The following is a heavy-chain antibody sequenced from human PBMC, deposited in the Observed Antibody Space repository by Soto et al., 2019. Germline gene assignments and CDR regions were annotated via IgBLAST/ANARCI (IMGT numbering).Heavy chain of an antibody. CDR3: ASWAGYSK. Sequence: QVQLVQSGSEVRKPGASVKVSCKASGYTFSTYDINWVRQAPGQGPEWMSRVSPNSGNTGYAQKFQGRLTMTRNTSITTAYMDLSSLTSEDTAVYYCASWAGYSKWGQGTLVTVSS. V-gene: IGHV1-8*01. CDR2: VSPNSGNT. J-gene: IGHJ4*02. D-gene: IGHD3-9*01. CDR1: GYTFSTYD.